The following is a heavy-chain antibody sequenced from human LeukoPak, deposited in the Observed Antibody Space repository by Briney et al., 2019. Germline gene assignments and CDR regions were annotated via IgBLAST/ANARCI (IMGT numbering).Heavy chain of an antibody. J-gene: IGHJ4*02. CDR1: GFSFNTYA. V-gene: IGHV3-23*01. D-gene: IGHD5-12*01. Sequence: GGSLRLSCAASGFSFNTYAMNWVRQAPGKGLGWVSGISGSGTNTYYADSVKGRFTISRDNSKNTLYLQMNSLRAEDTAVYYCTVHRDYDILGDWGQGTLVTVSS. CDR2: ISGSGTNT. CDR3: TVHRDYDILGD.